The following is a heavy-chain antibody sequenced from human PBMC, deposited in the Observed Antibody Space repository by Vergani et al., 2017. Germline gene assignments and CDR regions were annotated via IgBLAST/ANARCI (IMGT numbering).Heavy chain of an antibody. Sequence: QVQLQESGPGLVKPSQTLSLTCTVSGGSISSGGYYWSWIRQHPGKGLEWIGYIYYSGSTYYNPSLKSRVTISVDTSKNQFSLKLSSVTAADTAVYYCARVYYDYVWGSYRYRGYYFDYWGQGTLVTVSS. CDR2: IYYSGST. CDR1: GGSISSGGYY. V-gene: IGHV4-31*03. D-gene: IGHD3-16*02. CDR3: ARVYYDYVWGSYRYRGYYFDY. J-gene: IGHJ4*02.